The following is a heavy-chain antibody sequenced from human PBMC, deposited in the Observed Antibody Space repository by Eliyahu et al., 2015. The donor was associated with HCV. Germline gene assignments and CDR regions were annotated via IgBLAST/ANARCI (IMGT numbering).Heavy chain of an antibody. Sequence: QVQLQQWGAGLLKASETLSLTCGVYGGSFSGYYWTWIRQPPGKGLEWIGEITDSGSTNYNSSLKSRVTISVDTPKKQISLKLSSVTAADTAVYYCAFDYGGNLRRDYYYGMDVWGQGTTVTVSS. CDR1: GGSFSGYY. CDR2: ITDSGST. J-gene: IGHJ6*02. V-gene: IGHV4-34*01. D-gene: IGHD4-23*01. CDR3: AFDYGGNLRRDYYYGMDV.